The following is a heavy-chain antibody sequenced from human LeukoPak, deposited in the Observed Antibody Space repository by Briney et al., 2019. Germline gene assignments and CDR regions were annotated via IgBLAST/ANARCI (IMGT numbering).Heavy chain of an antibody. D-gene: IGHD6-13*01. CDR3: ARHWWGPDIADAANWFDP. Sequence: RGESLKTSRKGSGYSFSTYWIAWVRRMPGKGLECMGMISPADSFTRYSPSFQGQVTMSADKSINTAYLQWSSLKASDTAMYYCARHWWGPDIADAANWFDPWGQGTLVTVTS. CDR1: GYSFSTYW. CDR2: ISPADSFT. V-gene: IGHV5-51*01. J-gene: IGHJ5*02.